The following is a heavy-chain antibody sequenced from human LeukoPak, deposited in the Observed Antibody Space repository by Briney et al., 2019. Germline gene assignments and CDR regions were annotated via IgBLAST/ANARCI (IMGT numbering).Heavy chain of an antibody. CDR1: GFTFSTYA. CDR2: ISDSGANT. V-gene: IGHV3-23*01. J-gene: IGHJ4*02. D-gene: IGHD6-19*01. CDR3: AKDGSSASYKGDYFDY. Sequence: GGSLRLPCAASGFTFSTYAMSWVRQAPGKGLEWVSTISDSGANTYYADSVRGRFTISRDNSKNTLYLQMNSLRAEDTAIYYCAKDGSSASYKGDYFDYWGQGTLVTVSS.